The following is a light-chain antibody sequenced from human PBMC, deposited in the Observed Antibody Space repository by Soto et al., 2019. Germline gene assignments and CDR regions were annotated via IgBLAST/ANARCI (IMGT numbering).Light chain of an antibody. J-gene: IGKJ1*01. CDR2: DAS. CDR3: QQRSNWWT. V-gene: IGKV3-11*01. Sequence: EIVLTQSPATLSLSPGERATLSCRASQRVSSYLAWYQQKPGQAPRLLIYDASNRATGIPARFSGSGSGTDFTLTISSLEPEDFAVYYCQQRSNWWTVGQGTKVDSK. CDR1: QRVSSY.